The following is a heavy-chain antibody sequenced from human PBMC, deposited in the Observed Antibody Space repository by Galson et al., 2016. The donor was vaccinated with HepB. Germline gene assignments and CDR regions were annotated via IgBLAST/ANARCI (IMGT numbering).Heavy chain of an antibody. Sequence: SLRLSCAASGFTFRNSAMSWVRQAPGKGLEWVALISYDGKNKHYADSVRGRFTISRDNSKNTVYLQMSSLRGDDTAVYYCARVVVGATDYYYYYGLDVWGQGTTVTVSS. CDR3: ARVVVGATDYYYYYGLDV. CDR1: GFTFRNSA. V-gene: IGHV3-30*14. J-gene: IGHJ6*02. CDR2: ISYDGKNK. D-gene: IGHD1-26*01.